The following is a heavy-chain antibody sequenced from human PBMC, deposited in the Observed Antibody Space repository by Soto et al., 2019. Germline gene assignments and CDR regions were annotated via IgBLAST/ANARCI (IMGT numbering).Heavy chain of an antibody. CDR1: GFTFSNYA. CDR2: IGGTSIGT. J-gene: IGHJ6*02. CDR3: ARDIVVVPAARIYYYYGMDV. D-gene: IGHD2-2*01. Sequence: GGSLRLSCAASGFTFSNYAMSWVRQAPGKGLEWVSAIGGTSIGTYYADSVKGRFTISRDNSKNTLHLQMNSLRAEDTAVYYCARDIVVVPAARIYYYYGMDVWVQGTTVSVSS. V-gene: IGHV3-23*01.